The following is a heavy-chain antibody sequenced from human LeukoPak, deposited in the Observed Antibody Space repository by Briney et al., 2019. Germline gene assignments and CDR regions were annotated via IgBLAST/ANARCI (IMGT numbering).Heavy chain of an antibody. D-gene: IGHD3-16*02. CDR2: IRSKAYGVTT. Sequence: GGSLRLSCAASGFTVSSNYMSWVRQAPGKGLEWVGFIRSKAYGVTTEYAASVKGRFTISRDDSKSIAYLQMNSLKTEDTAVYYCTRDFSDYVWGSYRWSDYWGQGTLVTVSS. CDR1: GFTVSSNY. V-gene: IGHV3-49*04. J-gene: IGHJ4*02. CDR3: TRDFSDYVWGSYRWSDY.